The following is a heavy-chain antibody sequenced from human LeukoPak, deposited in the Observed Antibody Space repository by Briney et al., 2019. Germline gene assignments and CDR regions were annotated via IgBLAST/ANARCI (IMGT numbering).Heavy chain of an antibody. V-gene: IGHV3-74*01. CDR3: ARVAGYSGYDPFDY. J-gene: IGHJ4*02. CDR2: INTDGSST. CDR1: GFTFSNYW. D-gene: IGHD5-12*01. Sequence: GGSLRLSCAASGFTFSNYWMHWVRQAPGKGLVWVSRINTDGSSTSYVDSVKSRFTISRDNAKNTLYLQMNSLRAEDTAVYYCARVAGYSGYDPFDYWGQGTLVTVSS.